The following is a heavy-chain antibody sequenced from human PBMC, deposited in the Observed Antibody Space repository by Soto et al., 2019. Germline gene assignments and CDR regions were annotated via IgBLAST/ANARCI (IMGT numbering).Heavy chain of an antibody. D-gene: IGHD1-1*01. Sequence: QVQLVQSGAEVRKPGASVKVSCKASGYTFSDYYIHWVRQAPGQGLEWMGWINPNSGGTKYAPTFQGGVSMTRDTSITTAYMELSRLTSGDAAVYYCAREPATAKPEGVDFWGQGTLVTVSS. CDR1: GYTFSDYY. CDR3: AREPATAKPEGVDF. V-gene: IGHV1-2*02. J-gene: IGHJ4*02. CDR2: INPNSGGT.